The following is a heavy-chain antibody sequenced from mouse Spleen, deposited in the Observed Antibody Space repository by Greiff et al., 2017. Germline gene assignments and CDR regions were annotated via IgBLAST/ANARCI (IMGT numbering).Heavy chain of an antibody. V-gene: IGHV5-6*01. J-gene: IGHJ2*01. CDR3: AREGYYGKNYFDY. D-gene: IGHD2-1*01. Sequence: EVQVVESGGGLVQPGGSLKLSCAASGFTFSSYGMSWVRQTPDKRLEWVATISDGGSYTYYPDSVKGRFTISRDNAKNNLYLQMSSLKSEDTAMYYCAREGYYGKNYFDYWGQGTTLTVSS. CDR1: GFTFSSYG. CDR2: ISDGGSYT.